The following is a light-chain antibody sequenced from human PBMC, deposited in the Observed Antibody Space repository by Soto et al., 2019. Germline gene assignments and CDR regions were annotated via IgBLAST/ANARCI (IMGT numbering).Light chain of an antibody. J-gene: IGKJ1*01. CDR2: DAS. CDR1: QSLSDW. V-gene: IGKV1-5*01. Sequence: DIQMTQSPSTLSASVGDRVTITCRASQSLSDWLAWYQQKPGKAPKLLIYDASGLEGGVPSRFSGSGSGTEFTLTISSLQPDDFATYYCQQSNNSLWTFGPGTKVDI. CDR3: QQSNNSLWT.